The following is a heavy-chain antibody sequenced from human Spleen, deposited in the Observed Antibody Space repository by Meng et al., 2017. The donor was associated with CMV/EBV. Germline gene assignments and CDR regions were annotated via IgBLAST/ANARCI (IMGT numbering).Heavy chain of an antibody. CDR2: ITYDGSKT. V-gene: IGHV3-30*02. D-gene: IGHD7-27*01. CDR3: AKDPLGKGGLSWFDP. Sequence: GESLKISCAASGFSLSIHAMDWVRQAPGKGLEWVSLITYDGSKTYYEDSVMGRFTISRDNSKNTLYLQMNNLRADDTAVYYCAKDPLGKGGLSWFDPWGQGTLVTVSS. J-gene: IGHJ5*02. CDR1: GFSLSIHA.